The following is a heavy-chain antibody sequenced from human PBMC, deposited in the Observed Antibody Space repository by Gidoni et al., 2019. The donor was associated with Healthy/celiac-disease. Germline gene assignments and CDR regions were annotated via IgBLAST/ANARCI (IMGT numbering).Heavy chain of an antibody. CDR2: ISSSGSTI. D-gene: IGHD6-13*01. J-gene: IGHJ5*02. CDR1: GFTFSSYE. CDR3: ARGWNWFDP. V-gene: IGHV3-48*03. Sequence: EVQLVESGVGLVQPGVSLRLSCASSGFTFSSYEMNWVRQAPGKGLEWGSYISSSGSTIYYEDSVKGRFTISRDKAKNSLYLQMNSLRAEDTAVYYCARGWNWFDPWGQGTLVTVSS.